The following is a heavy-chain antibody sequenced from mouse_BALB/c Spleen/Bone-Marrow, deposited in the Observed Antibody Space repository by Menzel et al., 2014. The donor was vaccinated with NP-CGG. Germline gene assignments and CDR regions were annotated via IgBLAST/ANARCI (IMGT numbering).Heavy chain of an antibody. V-gene: IGHV1S137*01. Sequence: VQLQESGAELVRPGVSVKISCKGSGYTFTDYAMHWVKQCHAKSLEWIGVISTYYGDASYNQKFKGKATMTVDKSSSTAYMELARLTSEDSAIYYCARESIYYYGSTLDYWGQGTTLTVSS. CDR3: ARESIYYYGSTLDY. J-gene: IGHJ2*01. D-gene: IGHD1-1*01. CDR2: ISTYYGDA. CDR1: GYTFTDYA.